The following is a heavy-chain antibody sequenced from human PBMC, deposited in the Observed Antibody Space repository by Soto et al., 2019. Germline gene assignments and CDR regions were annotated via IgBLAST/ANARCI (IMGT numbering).Heavy chain of an antibody. CDR1: GFTFSSYA. CDR3: ARDQGRDGYDWNYYGMDV. D-gene: IGHD5-12*01. V-gene: IGHV3-30-3*01. Sequence: QVQLVESGGGVVQPGRSLRLSCAASGFTFSSYAMHWVRQAPGKGLEWVAVISYDGSNKYYADSVKGRFTISRDNSKNTXXLQMNSLRAEDTAVYYCARDQGRDGYDWNYYGMDVWGQGTTVTVSS. CDR2: ISYDGSNK. J-gene: IGHJ6*02.